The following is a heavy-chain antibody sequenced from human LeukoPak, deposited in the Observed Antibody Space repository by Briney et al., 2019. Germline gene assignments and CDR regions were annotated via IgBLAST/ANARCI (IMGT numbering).Heavy chain of an antibody. Sequence: PGGSLRLSCAASGFTFSSFGMSWVRQAPGKGLEWVSAVSGSGGSTYFADSVKGRFTISRDNSKNTLYLQMNSLRAEDTAVYYCAKDLWDCSSTSCYWGSFDNWGQGTLVTVSS. CDR3: AKDLWDCSSTSCYWGSFDN. J-gene: IGHJ4*02. CDR2: VSGSGGST. CDR1: GFTFSSFG. V-gene: IGHV3-23*01. D-gene: IGHD2-2*01.